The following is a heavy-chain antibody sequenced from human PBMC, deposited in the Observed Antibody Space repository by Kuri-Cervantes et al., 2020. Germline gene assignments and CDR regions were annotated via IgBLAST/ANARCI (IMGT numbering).Heavy chain of an antibody. J-gene: IGHJ4*02. CDR2: INPRGGST. CDR1: GYTFTNYY. CDR3: ARVPRRSYYASSGSYHNDY. Sequence: ASVKVSCKASGYTFTNYYMHWVRQAPGQGLEWIGIINPRGGSTSNAQKFQGRVTMTRDTSTSTVYMELSSLRSEDTAVYYCARVPRRSYYASSGSYHNDYWGQGSLVTVSS. V-gene: IGHV1-46*01. D-gene: IGHD3-10*01.